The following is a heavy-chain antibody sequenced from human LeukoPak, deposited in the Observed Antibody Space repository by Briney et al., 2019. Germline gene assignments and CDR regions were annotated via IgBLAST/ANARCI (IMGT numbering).Heavy chain of an antibody. D-gene: IGHD6-19*01. CDR3: ARDPGVRWLVGFDY. CDR1: GFTFSTYG. J-gene: IGHJ4*02. V-gene: IGHV3-33*01. CDR2: IWNDGTNK. Sequence: AGSLTLSCAASGFTFSTYGMHWDRQAPGKGLEWVADIWNDGTNKYYEDSVKGRFTISRDNSKNTLYLQMNSLRAEDTAVYYCARDPGVRWLVGFDYWGQGTLVTVSS.